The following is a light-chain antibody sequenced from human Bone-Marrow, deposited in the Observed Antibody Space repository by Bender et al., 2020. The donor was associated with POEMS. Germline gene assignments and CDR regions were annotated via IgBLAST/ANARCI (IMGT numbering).Light chain of an antibody. Sequence: QSVLTQPPSASGTPGQGVSISCSGRGSNIGGYPVNWYQQLPGTAPRLLIYTNNERPSGVPDRFSGSKSGTSASLAITGLQSDDEAIYFCVAWDASLNGWVFGGGTKLTVL. CDR3: VAWDASLNGWV. J-gene: IGLJ3*02. CDR1: GSNIGGYP. V-gene: IGLV1-44*01. CDR2: TNN.